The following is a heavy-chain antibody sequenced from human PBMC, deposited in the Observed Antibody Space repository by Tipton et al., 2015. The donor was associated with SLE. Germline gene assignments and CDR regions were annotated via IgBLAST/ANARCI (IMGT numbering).Heavy chain of an antibody. V-gene: IGHV5-51*01. D-gene: IGHD1-26*01. CDR3: ARKWEVQNPLDY. Sequence: QLVQSGAEVKKPGESLRISCKGSGYSFTSYWISWVRQMPGKGLEWMGIIYPSDSDTRYNPSFQGQVTISADKSINTAYLQWSSLKASDTAMYYCARKWEVQNPLDYWGQGTLVTVSS. J-gene: IGHJ4*02. CDR2: IYPSDSDT. CDR1: GYSFTSYW.